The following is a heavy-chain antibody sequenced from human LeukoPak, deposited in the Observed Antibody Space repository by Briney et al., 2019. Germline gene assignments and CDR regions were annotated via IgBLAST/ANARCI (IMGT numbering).Heavy chain of an antibody. CDR1: GFTFSSYA. V-gene: IGHV3-30*04. Sequence: GGSLRLSCAASGFTFSSYAMHWVRQAPGKGLEWVAVISYDGSNKYYADSVKGRFTISRDNSKNTLYLQMNSLRAEDTAVYYCARSPVRYCSGGSCYGRALDIWGQGTMVTVSS. CDR3: ARSPVRYCSGGSCYGRALDI. CDR2: ISYDGSNK. D-gene: IGHD2-15*01. J-gene: IGHJ3*02.